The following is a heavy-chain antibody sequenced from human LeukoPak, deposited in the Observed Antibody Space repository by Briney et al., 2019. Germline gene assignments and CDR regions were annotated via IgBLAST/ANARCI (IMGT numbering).Heavy chain of an antibody. CDR3: ARVLGDCSSTSCYVWAFDI. J-gene: IGHJ3*02. Sequence: ASVKVSCKASGYTFTSYAMNWVRQAPGQGFEWMGWVDPNRGNTGYAQKFQGRVTMTRDTSISTAYMELTRLRSDDTAVYYCARVLGDCSSTSCYVWAFDIWGQGTMVTVSS. D-gene: IGHD2-2*01. V-gene: IGHV1-8*02. CDR1: GYTFTSYA. CDR2: VDPNRGNT.